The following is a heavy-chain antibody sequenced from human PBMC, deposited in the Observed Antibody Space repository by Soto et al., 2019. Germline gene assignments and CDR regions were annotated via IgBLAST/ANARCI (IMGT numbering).Heavy chain of an antibody. D-gene: IGHD1-26*01. CDR3: ARDLWWELPLGYYYYGMDV. V-gene: IGHV3-21*01. CDR2: ISSSSSYI. CDR1: GFTFSSYS. Sequence: GGSLRLSCAASGFTFSSYSMNWVRQAPGKGLEWVSSISSSSSYIYYADSVKGRFTISRDNAKNSLYLQMDSLRAEDTAVYYCARDLWWELPLGYYYYGMDVWGQGTTVTVS. J-gene: IGHJ6*02.